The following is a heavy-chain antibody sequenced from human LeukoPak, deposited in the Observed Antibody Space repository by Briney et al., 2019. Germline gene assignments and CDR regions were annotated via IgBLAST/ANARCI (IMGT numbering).Heavy chain of an antibody. J-gene: IGHJ6*03. Sequence: SETLSLTCAVYGGSFSGYYWSWIRQPPGKGLEWIGEINHSGSTNYNPSLKSRVTISVDTSKNQFSLKLSSVTAADTAVYCCARLRGPMDVWGKGTTVTVSS. D-gene: IGHD4-17*01. V-gene: IGHV4-34*01. CDR2: INHSGST. CDR1: GGSFSGYY. CDR3: ARLRGPMDV.